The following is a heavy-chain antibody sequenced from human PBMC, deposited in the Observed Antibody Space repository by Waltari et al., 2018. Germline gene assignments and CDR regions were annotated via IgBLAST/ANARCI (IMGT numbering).Heavy chain of an antibody. CDR1: GYTFTNYG. Sequence: QVQLVQSGAEVKNTGDSVKVSRKASGYTFTNYGVSWVRQAPGQGLEWIGWISADMGHTYYSQNLHGRVTMTTDTSTSTAYMDLRSLRSDDTAVYYCARGTDYHFDYWGQGTLVTVSS. CDR3: ARGTDYHFDY. D-gene: IGHD3-10*01. J-gene: IGHJ4*02. CDR2: ISADMGHT. V-gene: IGHV1-18*04.